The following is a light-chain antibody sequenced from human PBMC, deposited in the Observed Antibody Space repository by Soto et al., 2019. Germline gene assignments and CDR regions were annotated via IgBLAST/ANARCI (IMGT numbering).Light chain of an antibody. CDR1: QSVSSY. Sequence: EIVMTQSPRTLSLSLGERATLSCRASQSVSSYLAWYQQKPGQAPRLLIYDASNRATGIPARFSGSGSGTDFTLTISSLEPEDFAVYYCQQRSNWPPITFGQGTRLEIK. V-gene: IGKV3-11*01. J-gene: IGKJ5*01. CDR2: DAS. CDR3: QQRSNWPPIT.